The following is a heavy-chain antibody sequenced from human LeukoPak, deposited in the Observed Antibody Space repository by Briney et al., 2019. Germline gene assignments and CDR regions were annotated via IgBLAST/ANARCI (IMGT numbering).Heavy chain of an antibody. D-gene: IGHD2-2*01. Sequence: SETLSLTCAVYGGSFSGYYWSWIRQPPVKGLEWIEEINHSGSTNYNPSLKSRVTISVDTSKNQFSLKLSSVTAADTAVYYCARRQDIVVVPAASSWFDPWGQGTLVTVSS. CDR2: INHSGST. CDR1: GGSFSGYY. J-gene: IGHJ5*02. V-gene: IGHV4-34*01. CDR3: ARRQDIVVVPAASSWFDP.